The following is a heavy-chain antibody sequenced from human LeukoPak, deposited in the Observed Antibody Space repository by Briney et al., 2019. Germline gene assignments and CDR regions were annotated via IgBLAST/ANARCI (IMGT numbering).Heavy chain of an antibody. CDR1: GVSISTRDSY. CDR3: VGPKNSGSYFY. CDR2: IYYTGSA. J-gene: IGHJ4*02. D-gene: IGHD1-26*01. Sequence: PETLSLTCTVSGVSISTRDSYWAWIRQPPGKGLEWIGSIYYTGSAYYSPSLKSRVTMSIDTSKNQFALKVNSVTAADTAIYYCVGPKNSGSYFYWGQGTLVTVSS. V-gene: IGHV4-39*01.